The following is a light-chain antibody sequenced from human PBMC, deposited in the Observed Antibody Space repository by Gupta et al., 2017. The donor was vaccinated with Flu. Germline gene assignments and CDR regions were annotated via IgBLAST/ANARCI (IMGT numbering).Light chain of an antibody. CDR1: QGLVDSDGNTY. CDR2: KGT. J-gene: IGKJ1*01. CDR3: MQSKQWPWT. Sequence: DAVMTQSPRSLPVTLRQPASFSSRSSQGLVDSDGNTYLNWSQQRPGQTPRRLIYKGTSRDLGVPDRFSGSGSGTDFTLKISRVEAEDVGVYYFMQSKQWPWTFGQGTKVEIK. V-gene: IGKV2-30*01.